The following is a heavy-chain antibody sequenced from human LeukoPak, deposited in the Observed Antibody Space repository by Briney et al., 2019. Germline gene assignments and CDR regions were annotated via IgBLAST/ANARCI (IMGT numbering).Heavy chain of an antibody. J-gene: IGHJ4*02. CDR3: AKDRGGYDSSGYPDDY. V-gene: IGHV3-30*18. CDR2: ISYDGSNK. D-gene: IGHD3-22*01. CDR1: GFTFSSYG. Sequence: GGSLRLSCAASGFTFSSYGMHWVRQAPGKGLEWVAVISYDGSNKYYADSVKGRFTISRDNSKNTLYLQMNSLRAEDTAVYYCAKDRGGYDSSGYPDDYWGQGTLVTVSS.